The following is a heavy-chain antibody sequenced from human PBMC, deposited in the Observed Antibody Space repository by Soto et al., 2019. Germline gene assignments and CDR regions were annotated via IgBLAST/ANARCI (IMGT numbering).Heavy chain of an antibody. CDR3: ARGVYGSGNYYTGPSAFDI. Sequence: QVQLEQSGAEVKKPGSSVQISCKASGGTLSDHGVSWLRQAPGQGLEWVGGTIPVFNTAKYAPKFQGRVTIAADKSTNIAYMELGSLRSADTAFYYCARGVYGSGNYYTGPSAFDIWGQGPLVIVSS. CDR2: TIPVFNTA. CDR1: GGTLSDHG. J-gene: IGHJ3*02. V-gene: IGHV1-69*06. D-gene: IGHD3-10*01.